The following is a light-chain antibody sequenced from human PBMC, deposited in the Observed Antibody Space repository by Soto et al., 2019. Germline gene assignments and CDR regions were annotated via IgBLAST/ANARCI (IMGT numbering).Light chain of an antibody. Sequence: ILMTQSQDTMSVSPGERATLACRASQSIARRVVWYQQKPGQAPRLLIYCASTLAAGVPARFSGSGSGTEFTLTISSLQSADIAAYFCQQYANWAKTFGGGTKVDIK. CDR3: QQYANWAKT. V-gene: IGKV3-15*01. CDR1: QSIARR. J-gene: IGKJ4*02. CDR2: CAS.